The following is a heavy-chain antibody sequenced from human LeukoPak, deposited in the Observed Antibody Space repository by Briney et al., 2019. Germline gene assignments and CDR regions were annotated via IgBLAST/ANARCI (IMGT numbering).Heavy chain of an antibody. D-gene: IGHD5-18*01. CDR3: ARGYARSASDAFDI. V-gene: IGHV1-69*13. J-gene: IGHJ3*02. CDR1: GGTFSSYA. CDR2: IIPIFGTA. Sequence: VKVSCRASGGTFSSYAISWVRQAPGQGLEWMGGIIPIFGTANYAQKFQGRVTITTDESTSTAYMELSSLRSEDTAVYYCARGYARSASDAFDIWGQGTMVTVSS.